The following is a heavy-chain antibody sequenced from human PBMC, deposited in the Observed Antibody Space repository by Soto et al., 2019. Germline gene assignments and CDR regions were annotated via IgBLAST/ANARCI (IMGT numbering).Heavy chain of an antibody. J-gene: IGHJ4*02. CDR3: ARDRGCSGGICYRDLGY. CDR1: GFTFSTYS. D-gene: IGHD2-15*01. V-gene: IGHV3-48*01. Sequence: EVQLVESGGGLVQPGGSLRLSCAASGFTFSTYSMSWVRHAPGKGLEWVSYISSTSNTIYYADSVKGRFTISRDNAKNSLYLHLNSLRAEDSAVYYCARDRGCSGGICYRDLGYWCQGTLVTVSS. CDR2: ISSTSNTI.